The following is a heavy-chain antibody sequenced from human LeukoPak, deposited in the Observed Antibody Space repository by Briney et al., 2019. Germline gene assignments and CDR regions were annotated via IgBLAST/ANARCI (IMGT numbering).Heavy chain of an antibody. Sequence: PSETLSLTCTVSDGSIRIHYWSWIRQPPGKGLEWIGYIYYSGSTNYNPSLKSRVTISLDTSKNQFSLKLSSVTAADTAVYYCAREGTDQYYYYYMDVWGKGTTVTVSS. V-gene: IGHV4-59*11. CDR1: DGSIRIHY. J-gene: IGHJ6*03. D-gene: IGHD3-10*01. CDR3: AREGTDQYYYYYMDV. CDR2: IYYSGST.